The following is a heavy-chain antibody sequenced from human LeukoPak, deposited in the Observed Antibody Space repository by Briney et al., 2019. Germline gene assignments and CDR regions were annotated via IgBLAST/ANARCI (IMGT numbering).Heavy chain of an antibody. V-gene: IGHV4-39*01. CDR3: ARFPRYDFWN. CDR2: IYYSGTT. J-gene: IGHJ4*02. CDR1: GASISNNNFY. D-gene: IGHD3-3*01. Sequence: LETLSLTCDVSGASISNNNFYWGWIRQPPGKGLEWIGTIYYSGTTYYNPSLKSRVTISVDTSRGQFSLKLSSVTAADTAVYYCARFPRYDFWNWGQGTLVTVSS.